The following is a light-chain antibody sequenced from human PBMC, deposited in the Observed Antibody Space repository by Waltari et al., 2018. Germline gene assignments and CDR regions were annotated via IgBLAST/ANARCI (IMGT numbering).Light chain of an antibody. CDR3: AVWDDDLGGV. Sequence: QSVLTQPPSVSGTPGQRVPISCSGSNSNIGSNSVNWYQQLPGTAPKLLIYNNNQGPAGVPDRFSASKSGTSASLAITGLQSEDEADYYCAVWDDDLGGVFGGGTKLTVL. CDR1: NSNIGSNS. CDR2: NNN. J-gene: IGLJ3*02. V-gene: IGLV1-44*01.